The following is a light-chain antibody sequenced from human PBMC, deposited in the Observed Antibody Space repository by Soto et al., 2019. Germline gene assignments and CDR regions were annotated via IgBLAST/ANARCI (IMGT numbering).Light chain of an antibody. CDR2: EVT. J-gene: IGLJ3*02. CDR3: SSYRSGNTVV. Sequence: QSALTQPPSVSGSPGQSVTISCTGTSSDVGDYNRVSWYQQPPGTAPKLMIYEVTNRPSGVPDRFSGSKSGNTASLTISGLQADDEADYYCSSYRSGNTVVFGGGTQLTVL. CDR1: SSDVGDYNR. V-gene: IGLV2-18*02.